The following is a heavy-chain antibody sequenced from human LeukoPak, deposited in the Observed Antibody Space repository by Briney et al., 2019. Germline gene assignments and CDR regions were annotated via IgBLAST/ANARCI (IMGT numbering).Heavy chain of an antibody. Sequence: PGGSLRLSCAASGFTFGNYGMSWVRQAPGKGLEWVSGISGSGGNTYYADSVKGRFTISRDNSENTLYVQMNSLRAEDTAVYYCAKDHVSGWSQYSDYWGQGTLVTVSS. CDR3: AKDHVSGWSQYSDY. D-gene: IGHD6-19*01. J-gene: IGHJ4*02. CDR1: GFTFGNYG. CDR2: ISGSGGNT. V-gene: IGHV3-23*01.